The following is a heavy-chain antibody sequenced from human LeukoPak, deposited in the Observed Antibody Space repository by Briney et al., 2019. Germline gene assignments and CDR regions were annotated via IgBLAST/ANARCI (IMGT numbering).Heavy chain of an antibody. J-gene: IGHJ4*02. CDR3: ARDGKLERRWVYFDY. V-gene: IGHV1-3*01. D-gene: IGHD1-1*01. Sequence: ASVKVSCKASGYTFTSHTMHWVRQAPGQRLEWMGWINAGNANTKYSQKFQGRVTITMDTSATTAYMELSSLKSEDTAVYYCARDGKLERRWVYFDYWGQGTLVTVSS. CDR1: GYTFTSHT. CDR2: INAGNANT.